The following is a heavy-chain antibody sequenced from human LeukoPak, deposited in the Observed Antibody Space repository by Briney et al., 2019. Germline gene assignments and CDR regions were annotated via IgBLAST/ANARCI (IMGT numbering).Heavy chain of an antibody. D-gene: IGHD6-19*01. V-gene: IGHV1-69*04. Sequence: SVKVSCKASGGTFSSYAISWVRQAPGQGLEWMGRIIPILGIANYAQKFQGRVTITADKSTSTAYMELSSLRSEDTAVYYCARGSSGPSTAFDIWGQGTMVTVSS. J-gene: IGHJ3*02. CDR3: ARGSSGPSTAFDI. CDR1: GGTFSSYA. CDR2: IIPILGIA.